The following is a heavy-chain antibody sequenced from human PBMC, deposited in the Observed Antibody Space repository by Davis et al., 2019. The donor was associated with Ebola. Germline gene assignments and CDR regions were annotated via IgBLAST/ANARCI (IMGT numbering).Heavy chain of an antibody. CDR3: AKDPRMTTVTTMYFDL. J-gene: IGHJ2*01. Sequence: GGSLRLSCAASGFTFSSYAMHWVRQAPGKGLEWVAVISYDGSNKYYADSVKGRFTISRDNSKNTLYLQMNSLRAEDTAVYYCAKDPRMTTVTTMYFDLWGRGTLVTVSS. V-gene: IGHV3-30-3*01. CDR1: GFTFSSYA. D-gene: IGHD4-17*01. CDR2: ISYDGSNK.